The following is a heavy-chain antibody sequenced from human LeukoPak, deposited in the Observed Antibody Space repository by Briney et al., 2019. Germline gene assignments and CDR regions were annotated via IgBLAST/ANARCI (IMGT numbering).Heavy chain of an antibody. D-gene: IGHD2-15*01. V-gene: IGHV1-2*02. CDR3: ARDRHIVVVVAATNWFDP. CDR1: GYTFTGYY. Sequence: ASVKVSCKASGYTFTGYYMHWVRQAPGQGLERMGWINPNSGGTNYAQKFQGRVTMTRDTSISTAYMELSRLRSDDTAVYYCARDRHIVVVVAATNWFDPWGQGTLVTVSS. CDR2: INPNSGGT. J-gene: IGHJ5*02.